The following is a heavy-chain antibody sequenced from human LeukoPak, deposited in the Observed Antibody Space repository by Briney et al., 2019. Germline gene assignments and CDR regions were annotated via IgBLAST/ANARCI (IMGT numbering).Heavy chain of an antibody. CDR1: GFTFSSYS. D-gene: IGHD6-19*01. J-gene: IGHJ4*02. Sequence: GGSLRLSCAASGFTFSSYSMNWVRQAPGKGLEWVSSISSRSSYKYYAGSVKGRFTISRESAWNSLSLQMDSLRADDTAVYYCARAISVAGGGYYLDNWGQGTLVIVSS. V-gene: IGHV3-21*01. CDR3: ARAISVAGGGYYLDN. CDR2: ISSRSSYK.